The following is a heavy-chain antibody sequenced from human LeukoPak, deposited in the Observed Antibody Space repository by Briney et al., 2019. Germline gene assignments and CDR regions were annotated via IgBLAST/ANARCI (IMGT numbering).Heavy chain of an antibody. V-gene: IGHV4-4*02. CDR3: ARDVGALGYYFDY. D-gene: IGHD2-15*01. CDR2: IYHSGST. Sequence: SGTLSLTCAVSGGSISSSNWWSWVRQPPGKGLEWIGEIYHSGSTNYNPSLKSRVTISVDKSKNQFPLKLSSVTAADTAVYYCARDVGALGYYFDYWGQGTLVTVSS. CDR1: GGSISSSNW. J-gene: IGHJ4*02.